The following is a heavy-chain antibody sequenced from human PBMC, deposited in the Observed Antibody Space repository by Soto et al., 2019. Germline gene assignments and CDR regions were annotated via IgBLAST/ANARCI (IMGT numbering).Heavy chain of an antibody. Sequence: GGSLRLSCAASGFTFSNAWMNWVRQAPGKGLEWVGRIKSKTDGGTTDYAAPVKGRFTISRDDSKNTLYLQMNSLKTEDTAVYYCTNIAVPSYGMDVWGQGTTVTVSS. V-gene: IGHV3-15*07. CDR2: IKSKTDGGTT. CDR1: GFTFSNAW. J-gene: IGHJ6*02. D-gene: IGHD6-19*01. CDR3: TNIAVPSYGMDV.